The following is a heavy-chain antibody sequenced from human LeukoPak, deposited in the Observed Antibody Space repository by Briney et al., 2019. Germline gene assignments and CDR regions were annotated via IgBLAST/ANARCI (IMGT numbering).Heavy chain of an antibody. Sequence: PSETLSLTCAVYGGSFSGYYWSWIRQPPGKGLEWIGEISHSGSTNYNPSLKSRVTTSVDTSKNQFSLRLSSVTAADTAVYSCARMTTSVTTYDAFDIWGQGTMVTVSS. D-gene: IGHD4-17*01. V-gene: IGHV4-34*01. CDR3: ARMTTSVTTYDAFDI. J-gene: IGHJ3*02. CDR1: GGSFSGYY. CDR2: ISHSGST.